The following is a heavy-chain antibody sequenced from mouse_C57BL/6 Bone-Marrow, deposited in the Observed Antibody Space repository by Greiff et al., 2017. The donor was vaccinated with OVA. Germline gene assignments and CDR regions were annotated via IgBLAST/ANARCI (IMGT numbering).Heavy chain of an antibody. V-gene: IGHV5-6*01. Sequence: EVQGVESGGDLVKPGGSLKLSCAASGFTFSSYGMSWVRQTPDTRLEWVATISSGGSYTYYPDSVKGRFTISRDNAKHTLYLQMSSLKSEDTAMYNCARQSMFRESSTMYSSGQETP. J-gene: IGHJ4*01. CDR2: ISSGGSYT. D-gene: IGHD2-10*02. CDR1: GFTFSSYG. CDR3: ARQSMFRESSTMYS.